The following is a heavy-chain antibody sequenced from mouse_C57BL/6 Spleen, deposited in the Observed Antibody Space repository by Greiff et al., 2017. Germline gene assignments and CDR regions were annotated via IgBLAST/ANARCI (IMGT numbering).Heavy chain of an antibody. D-gene: IGHD2-4*01. J-gene: IGHJ3*01. V-gene: IGHV3-6*01. CDR1: GYSITSGYY. CDR3: ASDDYDGAGFAY. Sequence: ESGPGLVKPSQSLSLTCSVTGYSITSGYYWNWIRQFPGNKLEWMGYISYDGSNNYNPSLKNRISITRDTSKNQFFLKLNSVTTEDTATYYCASDDYDGAGFAYWGQGTLVTVSA. CDR2: ISYDGSN.